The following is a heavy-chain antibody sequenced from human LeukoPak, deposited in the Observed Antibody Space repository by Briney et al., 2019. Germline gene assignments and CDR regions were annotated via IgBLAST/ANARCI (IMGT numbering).Heavy chain of an antibody. J-gene: IGHJ4*02. D-gene: IGHD6-25*01. Sequence: ASVKVSCKASGYTFTGYYIHWVRQAPGQGLEWLGWINPNSGGTNSAQKFQGRVTMTRDTSISTAYMEPSRLRSDDTAVYYCARTATLFGYFDYWGQGTLVTVSS. CDR2: INPNSGGT. V-gene: IGHV1-2*02. CDR3: ARTATLFGYFDY. CDR1: GYTFTGYY.